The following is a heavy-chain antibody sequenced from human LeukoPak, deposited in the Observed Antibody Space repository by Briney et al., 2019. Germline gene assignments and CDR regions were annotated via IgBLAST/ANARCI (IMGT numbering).Heavy chain of an antibody. CDR2: IRSKANSYAT. CDR3: SSGGYCTSTSCYGEN. Sequence: GGSLRLSCATSGFTFSGSAMHWVRQASGKGLEWVGRIRSKANSYATAYAASVKGRFTISRDDSKNTAYLQMNSLKTEDTAVYFCSSGGYCTSTSCYGENWGQGTLVTVSS. D-gene: IGHD2-2*01. CDR1: GFTFSGSA. J-gene: IGHJ4*02. V-gene: IGHV3-73*01.